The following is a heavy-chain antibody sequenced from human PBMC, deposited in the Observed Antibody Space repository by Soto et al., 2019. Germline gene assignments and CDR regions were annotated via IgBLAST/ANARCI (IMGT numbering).Heavy chain of an antibody. J-gene: IGHJ6*02. CDR3: ARDLWGYCGTDCYPLDV. CDR1: GGSISSNFYY. V-gene: IGHV4-39*07. D-gene: IGHD2-21*02. CDR2: IYYRGST. Sequence: PSDTLSLTCTVSGGSISSNFYYWGWIRQPPGKGLQWIGNIYYRGSTNYNPSLKSPVTISVDTSKNQFSLKLSSVTAADTAVYYCARDLWGYCGTDCYPLDVWGQGTTVTVSS.